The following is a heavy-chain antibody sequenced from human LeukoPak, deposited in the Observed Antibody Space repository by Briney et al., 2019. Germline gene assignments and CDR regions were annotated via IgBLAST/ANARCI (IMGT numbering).Heavy chain of an antibody. V-gene: IGHV1-69*05. Sequence: VASVKVSCKASGGTFSSYAISWVRQAPGQGLERMGRIIPIFGTANYAQKFQGRVTITTDESTSTAYMELSSLRSEDTAVYYCARVLADAFDIWGQGTMVTVSS. J-gene: IGHJ3*02. CDR2: IIPIFGTA. CDR3: ARVLADAFDI. CDR1: GGTFSSYA.